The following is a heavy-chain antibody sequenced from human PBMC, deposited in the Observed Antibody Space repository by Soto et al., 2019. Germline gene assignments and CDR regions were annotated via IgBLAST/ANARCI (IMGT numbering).Heavy chain of an antibody. CDR2: INAGNGNT. CDR1: GYTFTSYA. V-gene: IGHV1-3*01. J-gene: IGHJ3*02. CDR3: AREGWYYDFWSGENAFDI. D-gene: IGHD3-3*01. Sequence: GASVKVSCKASGYTFTSYAMHWVRQAPGQRLEWMGWINAGNGNTKYSQKFQGRVTITRDTSASTAYMELSSLRSEDTAVYYCAREGWYYDFWSGENAFDIWGQGTMVTVSS.